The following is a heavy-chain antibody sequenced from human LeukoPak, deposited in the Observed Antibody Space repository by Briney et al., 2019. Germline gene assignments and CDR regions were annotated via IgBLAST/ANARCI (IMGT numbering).Heavy chain of an antibody. CDR1: GYTFTGYY. V-gene: IGHV1-2*02. D-gene: IGHD3-3*01. J-gene: IGHJ4*02. CDR2: INPNSGGT. CDR3: ARNQDDFWSGYYGY. Sequence: ASVKVSCKASGYTFTGYYMHWVRQAPGQGLEWMGWINPNSGGTNYAQKFQGRVTMTRDTSISTAYMELSRLRSDDTAVYYCARNQDDFWSGYYGYWGQGTLVTVSS.